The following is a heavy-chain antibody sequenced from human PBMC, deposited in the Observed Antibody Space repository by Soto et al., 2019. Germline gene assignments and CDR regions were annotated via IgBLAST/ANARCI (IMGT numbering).Heavy chain of an antibody. V-gene: IGHV1-3*01. CDR1: GYPFTSYA. CDR2: INAGNGNT. CDR3: ARDLWNIAALFGWFDP. J-gene: IGHJ5*02. Sequence: ASVKASCKASGYPFTSYAMHWVRQAPGQRLEWMGWINAGNGNTKYSQKFQGRVTITRDTSASTAYMELSSLRSEDTAVYYCARDLWNIAALFGWFDPWGQGTLVTVSS. D-gene: IGHD6-13*01.